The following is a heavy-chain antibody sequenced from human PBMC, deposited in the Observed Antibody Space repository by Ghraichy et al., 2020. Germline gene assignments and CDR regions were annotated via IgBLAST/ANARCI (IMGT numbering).Heavy chain of an antibody. Sequence: ASVKVSCKASGFTLSSFTINWVRQAPGKGLEWMGWISSNTGTPRYAQDFTGRFVFSLDTSSDTAFLHISSLKADDAAIYYCARLVITHEGDYFDFWGQGTLVTVSS. CDR3: ARLVITHEGDYFDF. CDR2: ISSNTGTP. CDR1: GFTLSSFT. J-gene: IGHJ4*02. V-gene: IGHV7-4-1*02. D-gene: IGHD3-16*01.